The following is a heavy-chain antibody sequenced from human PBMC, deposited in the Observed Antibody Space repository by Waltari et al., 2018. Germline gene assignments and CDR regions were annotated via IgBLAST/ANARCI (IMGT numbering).Heavy chain of an antibody. D-gene: IGHD2-15*01. CDR1: GGSFSGYY. CDR2: INHSGST. Sequence: QVQLQQWGAGLLKPSETLSLTCAVYGGSFSGYYWSWIRQPPGTGRGWIGEINHSGSTNYNPSLKSRVTISVDTSKNQFSLKLSSVTAADTAVYYCARGLPASYCSGGSCYPKWFDPWGQGTLVTVSS. J-gene: IGHJ5*02. CDR3: ARGLPASYCSGGSCYPKWFDP. V-gene: IGHV4-34*01.